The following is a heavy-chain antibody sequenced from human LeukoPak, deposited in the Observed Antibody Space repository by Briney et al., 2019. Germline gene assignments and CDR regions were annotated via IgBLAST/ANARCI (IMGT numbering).Heavy chain of an antibody. D-gene: IGHD6-19*01. CDR1: GFMFDDYS. V-gene: IGHV3-9*03. Sequence: PGGSLRLSCAASGFMFDDYSMHWVRQAPGKGLEWVSGISWNSGSIVYADSVKGRFTISRDNAKNSLYLQMNSLRAEDMALYYCAGIAVAGTSHDAFDIWGQGTMVTVSS. J-gene: IGHJ3*02. CDR3: AGIAVAGTSHDAFDI. CDR2: ISWNSGSI.